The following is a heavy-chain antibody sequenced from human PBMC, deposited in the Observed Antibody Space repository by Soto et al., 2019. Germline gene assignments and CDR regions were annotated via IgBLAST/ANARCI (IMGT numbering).Heavy chain of an antibody. J-gene: IGHJ5*02. CDR1: GGTFGSDA. D-gene: IGHD3-22*01. V-gene: IGHV1-69*06. Sequence: SVKVSCKASGGTFGSDAITWVRQAPGQGLEWVGRIIPIFGTTNYAQNLQGRVTISADKSTLTSYMELHSLTSDDTALYYCARDRTDSGYYTNWLDPWGQGTQVTVPQ. CDR2: IIPIFGTT. CDR3: ARDRTDSGYYTNWLDP.